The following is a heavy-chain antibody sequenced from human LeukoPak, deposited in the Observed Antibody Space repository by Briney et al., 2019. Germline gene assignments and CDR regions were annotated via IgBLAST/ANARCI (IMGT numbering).Heavy chain of an antibody. D-gene: IGHD4/OR15-4a*01. CDR1: GFTFSSYG. CDR2: ISGSGGSK. CDR3: AKGRSTWCDDAFDI. J-gene: IGHJ3*02. Sequence: GGSLRLSCAGSGFTFSSYGMSWVRQAPGKGLEWVSAISGSGGSKYYADSVKGRFTISRDNSKNTIYLQMNSLRGEDTAVYYCAKGRSTWCDDAFDIWGQGTMVTVSS. V-gene: IGHV3-23*01.